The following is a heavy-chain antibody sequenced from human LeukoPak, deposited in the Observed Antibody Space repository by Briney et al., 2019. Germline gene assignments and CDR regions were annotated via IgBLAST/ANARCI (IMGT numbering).Heavy chain of an antibody. CDR1: GYTFTGYY. D-gene: IGHD3-3*01. CDR2: INPNSGGT. V-gene: IGHV1-2*02. Sequence: GASGKVSCKASGYTFTGYYMHWVRQAPGQGLEWMGWINPNSGGTNYAQKFQGRVTMTRDTSISTAYMELSRLRSDDTAVYYCARSTATQYDFWSGYSYFDYWGQGTLVTVSS. CDR3: ARSTATQYDFWSGYSYFDY. J-gene: IGHJ4*02.